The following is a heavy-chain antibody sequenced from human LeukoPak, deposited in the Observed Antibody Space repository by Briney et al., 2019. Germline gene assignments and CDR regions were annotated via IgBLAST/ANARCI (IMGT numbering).Heavy chain of an antibody. CDR1: GFTFGSYW. V-gene: IGHV3-7*04. J-gene: IGHJ4*02. D-gene: IGHD2-21*01. CDR2: IKQDGSER. Sequence: GGSLRLSCAASGFTFGSYWMTWVRQAPGKGLEWVANIKQDGSERYYVDSVKGRFTLSRDNAENSLYLQMNSLRVEDTAVYYCARGSYYFDYWGQGTLVTVSS. CDR3: ARGSYYFDY.